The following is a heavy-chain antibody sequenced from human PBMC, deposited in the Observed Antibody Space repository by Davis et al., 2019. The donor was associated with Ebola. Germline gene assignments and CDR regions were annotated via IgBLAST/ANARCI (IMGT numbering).Heavy chain of an antibody. CDR3: ARGPDEGYCSSTSCYGWFDH. Sequence: GESLKISCAASGFTFSSYSMNWVRQAPGKGLEWVSYISSSSSTIYYADSVKGRFTISRDNAKNSLYLQMNSLRDEDTAVYYCARGPDEGYCSSTSCYGWFDHWGQGTLVTVSS. CDR2: ISSSSSTI. V-gene: IGHV3-48*02. CDR1: GFTFSSYS. D-gene: IGHD2-2*01. J-gene: IGHJ5*02.